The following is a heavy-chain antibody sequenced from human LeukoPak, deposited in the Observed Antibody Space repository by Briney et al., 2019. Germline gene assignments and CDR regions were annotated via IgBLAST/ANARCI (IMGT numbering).Heavy chain of an antibody. V-gene: IGHV1-69*06. J-gene: IGHJ5*02. CDR3: ARDGNYGDYGPNDP. Sequence: SVKVSCKASGGTFSSYAISWVRQAPGQGLEWMGGIIPIFGTANYAQKFQGRVTITADKSTSTAYMELSSLRSEDTAVYYCARDGNYGDYGPNDPWGQGTLVTVSS. D-gene: IGHD4-17*01. CDR2: IIPIFGTA. CDR1: GGTFSSYA.